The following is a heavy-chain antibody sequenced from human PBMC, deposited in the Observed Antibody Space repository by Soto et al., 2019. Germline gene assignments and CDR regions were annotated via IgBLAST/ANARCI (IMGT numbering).Heavy chain of an antibody. J-gene: IGHJ4*02. CDR3: ARDSMGYSSDY. D-gene: IGHD5-18*01. CDR2: IYYSGST. V-gene: IGHV4-59*12. CDR1: GGSISSYY. Sequence: SETLSLTCTVSGGSISSYYWSWIRQPPGKGLEWIGYIYYSGSTYYNPSLKSRVTISVDTSKNQFSLKLSSVTAADTAVYYCARDSMGYSSDYWGQGTLVTVSS.